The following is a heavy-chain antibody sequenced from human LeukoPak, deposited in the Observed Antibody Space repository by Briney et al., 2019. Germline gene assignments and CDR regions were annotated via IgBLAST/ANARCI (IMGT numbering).Heavy chain of an antibody. CDR1: GGTFSSYA. D-gene: IGHD2-2*01. CDR3: ARDPKSWVVVPAAFDI. V-gene: IGHV1-69*04. J-gene: IGHJ3*02. Sequence: ASVKVSCKASGGTFSSYAISWVRQAPGQGLEWMGRIIPILGIANYAQKFQGRVTITADKSTSTAYMELSSLRSEDTAVYYCARDPKSWVVVPAAFDIWGQGTMVTVSS. CDR2: IIPILGIA.